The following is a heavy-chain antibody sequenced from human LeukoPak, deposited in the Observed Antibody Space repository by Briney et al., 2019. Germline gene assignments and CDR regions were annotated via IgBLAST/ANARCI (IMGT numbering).Heavy chain of an antibody. D-gene: IGHD4-11*01. V-gene: IGHV4-59*08. Sequence: SETLSLTCTVSGGSISPYYWTWSRQPPGKGLEWIGYVHYSGSTKYNPSLKSRVTISLDTSKNQFSLRLSSMSAADTAVYYCARPYKSTRTTVFDYWGQGTLVTVSS. CDR3: ARPYKSTRTTVFDY. J-gene: IGHJ4*02. CDR2: VHYSGST. CDR1: GGSISPYY.